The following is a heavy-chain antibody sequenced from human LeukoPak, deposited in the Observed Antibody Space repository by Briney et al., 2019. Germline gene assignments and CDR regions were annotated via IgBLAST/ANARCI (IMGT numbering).Heavy chain of an antibody. CDR3: ARDLRSCTGGVCYNNWFDP. CDR1: GFTFSDYY. CDR2: ISSSGKTI. Sequence: PGGSLRLSCAASGFTFSDYYMSWIRQAPGKGLEWVSYISSSGKTIYYADSVKGRFTISRDNAKNSLYLQMNSLRAEDTAVYYCARDLRSCTGGVCYNNWFDPWGQGTLVIVSS. V-gene: IGHV3-11*01. D-gene: IGHD2-8*02. J-gene: IGHJ5*02.